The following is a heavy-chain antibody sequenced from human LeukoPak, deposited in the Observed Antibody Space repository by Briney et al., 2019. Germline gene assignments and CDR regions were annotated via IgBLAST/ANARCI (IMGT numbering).Heavy chain of an antibody. V-gene: IGHV3-21*01. CDR1: GFTFSSYS. Sequence: GGSLRLSCAASGFTFSSYSMNWVRQAPGKGLEWVSSISSSSSYIYYADSVKGRFTISRDNAKNSLYLQMNSLRAEDTAVYYCARVESGYCSGGSCYSFYCGMDVWGQGTTVTVSS. CDR2: ISSSSSYI. D-gene: IGHD2-15*01. CDR3: ARVESGYCSGGSCYSFYCGMDV. J-gene: IGHJ6*02.